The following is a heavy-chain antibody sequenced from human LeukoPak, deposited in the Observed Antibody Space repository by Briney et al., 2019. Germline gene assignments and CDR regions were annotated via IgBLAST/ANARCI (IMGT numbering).Heavy chain of an antibody. V-gene: IGHV4-59*01. CDR3: ARGLRAAALDY. D-gene: IGHD6-13*01. CDR2: IYCSGST. Sequence: SETLSLTCTVSGGSISSYYWSWIRQPPGKGLEWIGYIYCSGSTNYNPSLKSRVTISVDTSKNQSSLKLSSVTAADTAVYYCARGLRAAALDYWGQGTLVTVSS. CDR1: GGSISSYY. J-gene: IGHJ4*02.